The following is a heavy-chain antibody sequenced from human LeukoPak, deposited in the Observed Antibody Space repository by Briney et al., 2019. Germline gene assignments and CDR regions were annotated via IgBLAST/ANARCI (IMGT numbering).Heavy chain of an antibody. V-gene: IGHV4-59*12. CDR3: AISYYDILTGYPQTPFFDY. J-gene: IGHJ4*02. D-gene: IGHD3-9*01. CDR1: GGSISSYY. Sequence: SETLSLTCTVSGGSISSYYWSWIRQSPGKGLEWIGYIYYSGSTNYNPSLKSRVTISVDTSKNQFSLKLSSVTAADTAVYYCAISYYDILTGYPQTPFFDYWGQGTLVTVSS. CDR2: IYYSGST.